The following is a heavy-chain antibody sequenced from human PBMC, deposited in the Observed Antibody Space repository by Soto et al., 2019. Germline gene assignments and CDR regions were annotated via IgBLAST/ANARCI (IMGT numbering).Heavy chain of an antibody. CDR2: IYPGDSDT. D-gene: IGHD6-13*01. CDR1: GYSFTTNW. J-gene: IGHJ1*01. CDR3: ARHSGVAEDGTD. Sequence: GESLKISGKGSGYSFTTNWIGWVRQMPGKGLEWMGVIYPGDSDTRYSPSFQGQVAISADKSINTAYLQWSSLKASDTATYYCARHSGVAEDGTDWGQGTLVTVSS. V-gene: IGHV5-51*01.